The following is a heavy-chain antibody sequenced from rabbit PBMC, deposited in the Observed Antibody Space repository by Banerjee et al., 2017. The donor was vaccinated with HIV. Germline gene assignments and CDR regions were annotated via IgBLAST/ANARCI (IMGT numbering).Heavy chain of an antibody. CDR2: IDTRYGNT. Sequence: GGDLVKPGASLTLTCTASGFSFGQDMCWVRQAPGKGLGWIGCIDTRYGNTYYASWAKGRFTISKTSSTTVTLQMTSLTAADTATYFCARDLAGVIGWNFSLWGPGTLVTVS. V-gene: IGHV1S40*01. J-gene: IGHJ4*01. CDR3: ARDLAGVIGWNFSL. D-gene: IGHD4-1*01. CDR1: GFSFGQD.